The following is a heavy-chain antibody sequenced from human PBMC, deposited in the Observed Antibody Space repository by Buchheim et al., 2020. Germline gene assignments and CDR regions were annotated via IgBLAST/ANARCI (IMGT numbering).Heavy chain of an antibody. CDR3: ARCSYDILTGYYTGYFDY. CDR1: GGTFSSYA. V-gene: IGHV1-69*01. Sequence: QVQLVQSGAEVKKPGSSVKVSCKASGGTFSSYAISWVRQAPGQGLEWMGGIIPIFGTANYAQKFQGRVTITADESTRPAYMELSSLRSEDTAVYYCARCSYDILTGYYTGYFDYWGQGTL. D-gene: IGHD3-9*01. CDR2: IIPIFGTA. J-gene: IGHJ4*02.